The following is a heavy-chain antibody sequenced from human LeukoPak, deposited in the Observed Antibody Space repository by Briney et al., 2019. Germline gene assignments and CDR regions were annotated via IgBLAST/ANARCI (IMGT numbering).Heavy chain of an antibody. D-gene: IGHD3-22*01. Sequence: GGSLRLSCAASGFTVSVNYMSWVRQAPGKGLECVSVIYSGGNTYYADSVKGRFTISRDNAKNSLYLQMNSLRAEDTAVYYCARQMIVVARIDYWGQGTLVTVSS. CDR3: ARQMIVVARIDY. CDR2: IYSGGNT. J-gene: IGHJ4*02. V-gene: IGHV3-66*04. CDR1: GFTVSVNY.